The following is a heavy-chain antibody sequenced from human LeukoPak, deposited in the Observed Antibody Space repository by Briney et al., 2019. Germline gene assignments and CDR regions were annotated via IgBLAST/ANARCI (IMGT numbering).Heavy chain of an antibody. Sequence: SETLSLTCTVSGGSISSYYWSWIRQPPGKGLEWIGYIYYSGSTNYNPFLKSRVTISVDTSKNQFSLKLSSVTAADTAVYYCARPSSYYYYMDVWGKGTTVTVSS. CDR3: ARPSSYYYYMDV. J-gene: IGHJ6*03. CDR2: IYYSGST. CDR1: GGSISSYY. V-gene: IGHV4-59*01.